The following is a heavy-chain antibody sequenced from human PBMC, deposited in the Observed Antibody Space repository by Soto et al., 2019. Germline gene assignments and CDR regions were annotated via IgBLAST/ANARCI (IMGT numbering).Heavy chain of an antibody. J-gene: IGHJ4*02. V-gene: IGHV3-23*01. Sequence: EVQLLESGGGLVQPGGSLRLSCAASGFTFSSYAMSWVRQAPGKGLEWVSAISGSGGSTYYADSVKGRFTISRDNSKNTLYLQMNSLRAEDTAVYYCAKDGGWRGKNRKGGPIDFDYWGQGTLVTVSS. CDR2: ISGSGGST. D-gene: IGHD3-3*01. CDR3: AKDGGWRGKNRKGGPIDFDY. CDR1: GFTFSSYA.